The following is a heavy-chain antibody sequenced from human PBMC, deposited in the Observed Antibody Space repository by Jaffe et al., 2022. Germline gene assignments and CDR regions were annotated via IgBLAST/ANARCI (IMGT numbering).Heavy chain of an antibody. V-gene: IGHV2-70*01. CDR3: ARISRDYGDYLFDY. D-gene: IGHD4-17*01. CDR1: GFSLSTSGMC. CDR2: IDWDDDK. J-gene: IGHJ4*02. Sequence: QVTLRESGPALVKPTQTLTLTCTFSGFSLSTSGMCVSWIRQPPGKALEWLALIDWDDDKYYSTSLKTRLTISKDTSKNQVVLTMTNMDPVDTATYYCARISRDYGDYLFDYWGQGTLVTVSS.